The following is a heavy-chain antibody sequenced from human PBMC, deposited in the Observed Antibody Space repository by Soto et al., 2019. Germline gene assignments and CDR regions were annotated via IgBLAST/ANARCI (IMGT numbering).Heavy chain of an antibody. CDR3: VIQRSGVVY. CDR2: IYYSGST. V-gene: IGHV4-59*08. J-gene: IGHJ4*02. D-gene: IGHD2-15*01. Sequence: PSETLSLTCTVSGGSISSYYWSWIRQPPGKGLEWIGYIYYSGSTNYNPSLKSRVTISVDTSKNQFSLKLSSVTAADTAVYYCVIQRSGVVYWGQGTLVTVSS. CDR1: GGSISSYY.